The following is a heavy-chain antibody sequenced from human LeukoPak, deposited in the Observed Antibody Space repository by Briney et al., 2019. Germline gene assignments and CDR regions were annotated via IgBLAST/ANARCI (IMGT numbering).Heavy chain of an antibody. CDR2: FYPEDGET. Sequence: ASVTVSCKVSGYTLTELSMHWVRQAPGKGLGWVGGFYPEDGETIYAQKFQGRVTMTEDTSTDTAYMELSSLRSEDTAVYYCAIRRIVATIINRGESGDYWGQGTLVTVSS. J-gene: IGHJ4*02. CDR3: AIRRIVATIINRGESGDY. CDR1: GYTLTELS. D-gene: IGHD5-12*01. V-gene: IGHV1-24*01.